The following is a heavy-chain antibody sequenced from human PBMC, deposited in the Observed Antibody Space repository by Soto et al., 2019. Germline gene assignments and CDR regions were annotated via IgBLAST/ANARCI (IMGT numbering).Heavy chain of an antibody. CDR3: ARAAGAVAYFDY. CDR1: GGSVSSGSYY. J-gene: IGHJ4*02. V-gene: IGHV4-61*01. CDR2: IYYSGST. D-gene: IGHD6-19*01. Sequence: SETLSLTCTVSGGSVSSGSYYWGWIRQPPGKGLEWIGYIYYSGSTNYNPSLKSRVTISVDTSKNQFSLKLSSVTAADTAVYYCARAAGAVAYFDYWGQGTLVTVSS.